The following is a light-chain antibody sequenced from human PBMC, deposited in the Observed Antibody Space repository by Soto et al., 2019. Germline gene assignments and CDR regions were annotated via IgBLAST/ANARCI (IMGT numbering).Light chain of an antibody. CDR1: QSVSSY. Sequence: EIALIQSPDTLPLSPGERATLSCRASQSVSSYLAWYQQTHGEAPRILIYDASNRDTGIPARFSGMWSGTDCTLPLSRLEPEDFVVYCCQQRSNWPPCFGQGTRLEIK. CDR3: QQRSNWPPC. J-gene: IGKJ5*01. CDR2: DAS. V-gene: IGKV3-11*01.